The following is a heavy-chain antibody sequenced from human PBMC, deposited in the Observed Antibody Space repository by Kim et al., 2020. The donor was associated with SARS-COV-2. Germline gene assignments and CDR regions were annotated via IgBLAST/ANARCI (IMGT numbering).Heavy chain of an antibody. CDR3: ARDNIDWAFDL. Sequence: ASVKVSCKTSGYRFTNNKIHWVRQAPGQGLEWMGIITPIDGFTVYAQNLQGRLTVTRDTSTSTVYMELSSLRSDDTAVYYCARDNIDWAFDLWGEGTMVTVSS. D-gene: IGHD2-21*01. J-gene: IGHJ3*01. CDR2: ITPIDGFT. V-gene: IGHV1-46*04. CDR1: GYRFTNNK.